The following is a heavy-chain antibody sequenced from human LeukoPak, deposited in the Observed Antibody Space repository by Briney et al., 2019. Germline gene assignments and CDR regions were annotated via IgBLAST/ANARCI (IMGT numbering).Heavy chain of an antibody. J-gene: IGHJ6*02. V-gene: IGHV5-10-1*01. Sequence: GESLKMSCKASGYSFTSYWIGWVRQMPGKGLEWMGRIDPSDSYTNYSPSFQGHVTISADKSISTAYLQWSSLKASDTAMYYCASQITSAGTYYYGMDVWGQGTTVSVSS. D-gene: IGHD6-13*01. CDR3: ASQITSAGTYYYGMDV. CDR2: IDPSDSYT. CDR1: GYSFTSYW.